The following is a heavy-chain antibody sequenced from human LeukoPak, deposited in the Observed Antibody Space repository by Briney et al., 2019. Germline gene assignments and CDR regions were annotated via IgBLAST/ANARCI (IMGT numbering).Heavy chain of an antibody. D-gene: IGHD3-22*01. Sequence: GASVKVSCKASGGTFSSYAISWVRQAPGQGLEWMGGIIPIFGTANYAQKFQGRVTITADKSTSTAYMELSSLRSEDTAVYYCASPRDYYDSSGYYRFDYWGQGTLVTVSS. CDR3: ASPRDYYDSSGYYRFDY. V-gene: IGHV1-69*06. J-gene: IGHJ4*02. CDR1: GGTFSSYA. CDR2: IIPIFGTA.